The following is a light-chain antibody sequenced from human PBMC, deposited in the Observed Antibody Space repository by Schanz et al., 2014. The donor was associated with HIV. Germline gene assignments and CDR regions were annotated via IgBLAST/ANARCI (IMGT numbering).Light chain of an antibody. J-gene: IGLJ3*02. V-gene: IGLV2-23*02. Sequence: QSALTQPASVSGSPGQSITISCTGTRNDVGTYNLVSWYQQHPGKAPQLMIYDVSNRPSGVSNRFSGSKSGNTASLTISGLQAEDEAVYYCCSYAGSYTWVFGGGTKVTVL. CDR2: DVS. CDR1: RNDVGTYNL. CDR3: CSYAGSYTWV.